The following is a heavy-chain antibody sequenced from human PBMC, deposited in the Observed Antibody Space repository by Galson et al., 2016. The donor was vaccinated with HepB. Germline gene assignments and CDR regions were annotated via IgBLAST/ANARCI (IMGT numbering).Heavy chain of an antibody. D-gene: IGHD6-13*01. CDR3: AKGGGGSSSGQKNSSYYYMDV. CDR2: ISDSGGTT. Sequence: SLRLSCAASGFAFSSYAMSWVRQAPGKGLEWVSGISDSGGTTYYADSVKGRFTISRDNSKNTLYLQMNSLRAEDTAVYYCAKGGGGSSSGQKNSSYYYMDVGGKGPRVTVS. CDR1: GFAFSSYA. V-gene: IGHV3-23*01. J-gene: IGHJ6*03.